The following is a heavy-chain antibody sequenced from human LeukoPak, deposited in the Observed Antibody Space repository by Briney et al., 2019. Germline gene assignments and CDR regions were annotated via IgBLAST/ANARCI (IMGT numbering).Heavy chain of an antibody. CDR1: GFTFSSYE. Sequence: GGSLRLSCAASGFTFSSYEMNWVRQAPGKGLEWVSSISSSSSYIYYADSVKGRFTISRDNAKNSLYLQMSSLRAEDTAVYYCTRDQGSGSYYRWAFDIWGQGTMVTVSS. CDR3: TRDQGSGSYYRWAFDI. V-gene: IGHV3-21*01. CDR2: ISSSSSYI. J-gene: IGHJ3*02. D-gene: IGHD1-26*01.